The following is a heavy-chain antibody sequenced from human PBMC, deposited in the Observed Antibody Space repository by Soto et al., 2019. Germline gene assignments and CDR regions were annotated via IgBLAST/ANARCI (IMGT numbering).Heavy chain of an antibody. CDR2: IHSDGSTT. J-gene: IGHJ3*01. Sequence: EVQLVESEGGLVQRGGSLRLSCAASGCTFNYYWMHWVRQATGQGLVWVSHIHSDGSTTTYADSVKGRFTISRDTEKNTLYLQMTSLRAVDTAVYYCVMGAKGRVDLWGQGTTVTVSS. CDR3: VMGAKGRVDL. V-gene: IGHV3-74*01. CDR1: GCTFNYYW.